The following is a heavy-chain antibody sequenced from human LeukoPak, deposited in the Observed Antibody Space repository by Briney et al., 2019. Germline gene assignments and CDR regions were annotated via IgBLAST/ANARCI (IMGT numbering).Heavy chain of an antibody. D-gene: IGHD3-10*02. CDR1: GFTFDDYA. V-gene: IGHV3-9*01. CDR3: AELGITMIGGV. J-gene: IGHJ6*04. Sequence: PGRSLRLSCAASGFTFDDYAMHWVRQAPGKGLEWVSAINWNSGNIGYADSVKGRFTISRDNAKNSLYLQMNSLRAEDTAVYYCAELGITMIGGVWGKGTTVTISS. CDR2: INWNSGNI.